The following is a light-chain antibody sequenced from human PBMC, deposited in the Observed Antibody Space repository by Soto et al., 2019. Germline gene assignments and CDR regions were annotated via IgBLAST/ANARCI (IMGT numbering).Light chain of an antibody. CDR1: QRIPNNF. CDR2: GAS. CDR3: QQYYSTLVT. V-gene: IGKV3-20*01. J-gene: IGKJ2*01. Sequence: EIVLTQSPVTLSLSPGERATLSCRASQRIPNNFLAWFQQKPGLPPRLLISGASTRASGIPDRFSGSGSGTDFALTISRLEPEDVAVYYCQQYYSTLVTFGQGTKLEI.